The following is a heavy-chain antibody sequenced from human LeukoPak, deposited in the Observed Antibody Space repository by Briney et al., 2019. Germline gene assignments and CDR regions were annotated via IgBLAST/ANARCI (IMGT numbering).Heavy chain of an antibody. V-gene: IGHV3-21*01. CDR1: GFTFSSYS. D-gene: IGHD3-22*01. CDR2: ISSSSSYI. Sequence: PGGSLRLSCAASGFTFSSYSMNWVRQAPGKGLEWVSSISSSSSYIYYADSVKGRFTISRDNAKNSLYLQMNSLRAEDTAVYYCARTAGITTIVDLDYWGQGTLVSVSP. CDR3: ARTAGITTIVDLDY. J-gene: IGHJ4*02.